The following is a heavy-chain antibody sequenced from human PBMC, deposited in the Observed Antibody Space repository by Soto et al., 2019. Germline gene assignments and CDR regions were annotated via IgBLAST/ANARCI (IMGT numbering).Heavy chain of an antibody. CDR1: GFTFSSYW. D-gene: IGHD6-6*01. CDR3: ARTEYSSSFDAFDI. J-gene: IGHJ3*02. V-gene: IGHV3-7*01. Sequence: GGSLRLSCAASGFTFSSYWMSWVRQAPGKGLEWVANIKQDGSEKYYVDSVKGRFTISRDNAKNSLYLQMNSLRAEDTAVYYCARTEYSSSFDAFDIWGQGTMVTVSS. CDR2: IKQDGSEK.